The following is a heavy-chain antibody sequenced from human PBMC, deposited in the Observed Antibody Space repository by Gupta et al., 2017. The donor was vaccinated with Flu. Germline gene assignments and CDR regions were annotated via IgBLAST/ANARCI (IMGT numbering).Heavy chain of an antibody. CDR1: GFTFSGYS. CDR3: ARNVWLQVRNHGLDI. V-gene: IGHV3-7*01. J-gene: IGHJ3*02. CDR2: IKQDGSDK. D-gene: IGHD5-24*01. Sequence: EVQLVESGGGLVQPGGSLRLPCAGSGFTFSGYSITWVRQAPGRGLEWVANIKQDGSDKYYEDSVKGRFTISRDNAKNSLYLQMNNLRAEDTAVYYCARNVWLQVRNHGLDIWGQGTMVTVSS.